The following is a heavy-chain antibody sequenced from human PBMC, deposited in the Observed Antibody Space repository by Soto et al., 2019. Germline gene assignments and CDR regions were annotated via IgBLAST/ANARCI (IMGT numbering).Heavy chain of an antibody. CDR3: AREGLKSYYYYGMDV. CDR2: IDSRSIYI. V-gene: IGHV3-21*01. J-gene: IGHJ6*02. CDR1: GXAFGSYA. Sequence: LRLSFSASGXAFGSYAMNWVRQSPGKGLEWVSSIDSRSIYIYYADSMKGRFTISRDNAENSLYLQMNSLRVEDTAVYYCAREGLKSYYYYGMDVWGQGTTVTVSS.